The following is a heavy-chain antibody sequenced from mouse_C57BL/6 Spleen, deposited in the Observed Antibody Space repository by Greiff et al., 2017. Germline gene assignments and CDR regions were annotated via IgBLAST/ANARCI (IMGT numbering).Heavy chain of an antibody. CDR1: GFSLTSYG. V-gene: IGHV2-2*01. Sequence: VKLVESGPGLVQPSQSLSITCTVSGFSLTSYGVHWVRQSPGKGLEWLGVIWSGGSTDYNAAFISRLSISKDNSKSQVFFKMNSLQADDTAIYYCARKGDYEGYAMDYWGQGTSVTVSS. J-gene: IGHJ4*01. CDR2: IWSGGST. D-gene: IGHD2-4*01. CDR3: ARKGDYEGYAMDY.